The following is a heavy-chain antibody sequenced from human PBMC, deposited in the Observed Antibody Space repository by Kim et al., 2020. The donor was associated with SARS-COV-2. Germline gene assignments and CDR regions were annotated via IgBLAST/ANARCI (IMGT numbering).Heavy chain of an antibody. CDR2: IHYSGST. CDR3: VRLHSHGHEEFDP. D-gene: IGHD1-26*01. CDR1: GGSVSGYY. Sequence: SETLSLTCTVSGGSVSGYYWSWIRQSPDMALEWVGFIHYSGSTRYAASLKSRLRMSVDTSKNQFSLRLTSVTAADTAKYYCVRLHSHGHEEFDPWGQGILVTVSS. V-gene: IGHV4-59*02. J-gene: IGHJ5*02.